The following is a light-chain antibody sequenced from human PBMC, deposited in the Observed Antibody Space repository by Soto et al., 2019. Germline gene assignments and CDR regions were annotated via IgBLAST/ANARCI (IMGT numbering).Light chain of an antibody. CDR2: DVS. V-gene: IGLV2-11*01. CDR1: SSDVGDYNY. CDR3: CSYASSTIYV. J-gene: IGLJ1*01. Sequence: QSVLNQPRSVSGSPGQSVAISFTGTSSDVGDYNYVSWYQQPPGKAPKVMIYDVSKRPSGVPDRFSGSKSGTTASLTISGLQAEDEADYYCCSYASSTIYVFGTGTKVTV.